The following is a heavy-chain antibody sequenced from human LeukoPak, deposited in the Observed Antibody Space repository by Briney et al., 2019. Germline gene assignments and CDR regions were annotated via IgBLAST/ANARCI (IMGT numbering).Heavy chain of an antibody. V-gene: IGHV3-48*03. CDR1: GFTFSSYE. CDR3: ARNAWGAVETAGDY. J-gene: IGHJ4*02. Sequence: PGGSLRLSCAASGFTFSSYEMNWVRQAPGKGLEWVSYISSSGSTIYYADSVKGRFTISRDIAKNSLYLQMNSLRAEDTAVYYCARNAWGAVETAGDYWGQGTLVTVSS. D-gene: IGHD6-19*01. CDR2: ISSSGSTI.